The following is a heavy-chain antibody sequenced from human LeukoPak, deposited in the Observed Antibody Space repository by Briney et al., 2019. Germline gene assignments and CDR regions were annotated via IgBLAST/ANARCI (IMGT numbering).Heavy chain of an antibody. CDR2: FSGSDGST. D-gene: IGHD5/OR15-5a*01. CDR3: AKENGSRRPQGYFDY. CDR1: GFTVSSYA. Sequence: PGGSLRLSCAASGFTVSSYAMNWVRQAPGKGLEWVSGFSGSDGSTYYADSVKGRFTISRDNSKNTLYLQMNSLRAEDTAVYYCAKENGSRRPQGYFDYWGQGTLVTVSS. J-gene: IGHJ4*02. V-gene: IGHV3-23*01.